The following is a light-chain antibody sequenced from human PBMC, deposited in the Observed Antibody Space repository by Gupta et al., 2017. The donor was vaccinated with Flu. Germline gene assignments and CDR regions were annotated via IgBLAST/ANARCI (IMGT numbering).Light chain of an antibody. CDR2: GNN. CDR1: SSNIGTGYD. Sequence: QSVLTQPPSVSGAPGQRVTISCTGSSSNIGTGYDVHCYQLLPGTAPNVLIYGNNNRPSGVPDRVSGSKSGTSAALAITGLQAEEEADYYCQSYDRSRSGYVVFGGGTKLTVL. CDR3: QSYDRSRSGYVV. J-gene: IGLJ2*01. V-gene: IGLV1-40*01.